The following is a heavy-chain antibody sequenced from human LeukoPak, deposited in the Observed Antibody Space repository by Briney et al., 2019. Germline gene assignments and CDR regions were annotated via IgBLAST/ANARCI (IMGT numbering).Heavy chain of an antibody. Sequence: GGSLRLSCAASGFTFNIYGMHWVRQAPGKGLEWVAGISYDEMYQYYADSVKGRFTISRDNSKNTLFLQMNSLRAGDTAIYYCAKDRDYYGSGSDYWGQGTLVTVSS. V-gene: IGHV3-30*18. CDR1: GFTFNIYG. J-gene: IGHJ4*02. CDR3: AKDRDYYGSGSDY. CDR2: ISYDEMYQ. D-gene: IGHD3-10*01.